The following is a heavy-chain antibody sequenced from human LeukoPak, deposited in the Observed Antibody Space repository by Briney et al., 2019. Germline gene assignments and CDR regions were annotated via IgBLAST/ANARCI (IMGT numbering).Heavy chain of an antibody. V-gene: IGHV4-34*01. CDR2: INHSGST. CDR1: GGSFSGYY. CDR3: ARSTGSTMFIDY. J-gene: IGHJ4*02. Sequence: SETLSLTCAVYGGSFSGYYWSWIRQPPGKGLEWIGEINHSGSTNHNPSLKSRVTISVDTSKNQFSLKLSSVTAADTAVYYCARSTGSTMFIDYWGQGTLVTVSS. D-gene: IGHD3-10*02.